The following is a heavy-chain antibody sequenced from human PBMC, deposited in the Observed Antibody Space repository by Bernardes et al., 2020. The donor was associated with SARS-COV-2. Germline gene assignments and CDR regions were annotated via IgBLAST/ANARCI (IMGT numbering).Heavy chain of an antibody. V-gene: IGHV3-48*02. CDR3: AREDNCSSTSCYYYYYYGMDV. D-gene: IGHD2-2*01. CDR2: ISSSSSTI. J-gene: IGHJ6*02. CDR1: GFTFSSYS. Sequence: GSLRLSCAASGFTFSSYSMNWVRQAPGKGLEWVSYISSSSSTIYYADSVKGRFTISRDNAKNSLYLQMNSLRDEDTAVYYCAREDNCSSTSCYYYYYYGMDVWGQGTTVTVSS.